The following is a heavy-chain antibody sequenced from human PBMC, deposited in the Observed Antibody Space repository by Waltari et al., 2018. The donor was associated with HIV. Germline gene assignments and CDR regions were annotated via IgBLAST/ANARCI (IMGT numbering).Heavy chain of an antibody. CDR3: VKERGPFNGFDI. J-gene: IGHJ3*02. V-gene: IGHV3-33*06. Sequence: QVYLMESGGGVVQPGGSLELSCAASGFTCSSYGMHWVRQAPGKGLEWVAVIWSDGYNKFYADSVRGRFTFSRDNSKYTLSLQMNSLRAEDTALYYCVKERGPFNGFDIWGQGTMVTVSS. CDR2: IWSDGYNK. D-gene: IGHD3-16*01. CDR1: GFTCSSYG.